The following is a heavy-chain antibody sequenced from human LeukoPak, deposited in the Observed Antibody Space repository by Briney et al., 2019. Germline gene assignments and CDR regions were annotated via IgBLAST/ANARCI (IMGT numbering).Heavy chain of an antibody. CDR2: LRYDRITK. J-gene: IGHJ4*02. Sequence: FLRYDRITKYYSASVKGRFTISRDNCKNTVYMKMNRQRDEDTDVYYCAKDGYSSGWYFDYWGQGTLVTVSS. D-gene: IGHD6-19*01. CDR3: AKDGYSSGWYFDY. V-gene: IGHV3-30*02.